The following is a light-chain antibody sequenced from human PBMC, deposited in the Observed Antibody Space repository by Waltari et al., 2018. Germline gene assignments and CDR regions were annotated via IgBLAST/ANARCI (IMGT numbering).Light chain of an antibody. CDR2: YVV. J-gene: IGLJ2*01. Sequence: QSALTQPPSVSGSPGKSVTISCTGPVGDIAGYNLVAWYPLHPGKAPNILINYVVRRPSGLAARFSGSTSANTASLTISGLRTDDEADYYCCTDVGTYTLFGGGTKVTVL. CDR3: CTDVGTYTL. V-gene: IGLV2-11*01. CDR1: VGDIAGYNL.